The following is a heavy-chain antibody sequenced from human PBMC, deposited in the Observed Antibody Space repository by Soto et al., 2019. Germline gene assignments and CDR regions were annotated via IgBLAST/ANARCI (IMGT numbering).Heavy chain of an antibody. V-gene: IGHV3-23*01. CDR3: AKDRLDRAPAGGVDC. CDR2: INATGYAT. Sequence: EVQLLESGGGLVQPGGSLRLSCEASGFSFSNYAMSWVRQTPGKGLEWVSGINATGYATFYAESVKGRFTISRDNSKNTLYVQMNDLRGDDTATYYCAKDRLDRAPAGGVDCWGQGALVTVSS. J-gene: IGHJ4*02. D-gene: IGHD6-13*01. CDR1: GFSFSNYA.